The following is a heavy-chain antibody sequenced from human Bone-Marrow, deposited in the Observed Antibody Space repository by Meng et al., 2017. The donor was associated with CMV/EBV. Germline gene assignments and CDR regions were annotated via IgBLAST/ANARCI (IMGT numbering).Heavy chain of an antibody. CDR1: GFNFSSYS. CDR2: ISSSSSDI. D-gene: IGHD3-10*01. J-gene: IGHJ4*02. CDR3: ARDWFHSIFDY. Sequence: GESLKISCAASGFNFSSYSMNWVRQAPGRGLEWVSSISSSSSDIHYVDSLRGRFTISRDNAKNSLYLQMNSLRAEDTAVYYCARDWFHSIFDYWGQGALVTVPQ. V-gene: IGHV3-21*01.